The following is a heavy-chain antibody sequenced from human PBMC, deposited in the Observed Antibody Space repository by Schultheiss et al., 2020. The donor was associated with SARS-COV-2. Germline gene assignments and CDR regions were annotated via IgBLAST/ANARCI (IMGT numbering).Heavy chain of an antibody. V-gene: IGHV1-2*02. CDR1: GYTFTSYD. Sequence: GESLKISCKASGYTFTSYDINWVRQAPGQGLEWMGWINPNRGGTNYAQKFQGRVTMTRDTSISTAYMELSRLRSDDTAVYYCARPQQLNNPHDAFDIWGQGTMVTVSS. CDR3: ARPQQLNNPHDAFDI. CDR2: INPNRGGT. D-gene: IGHD6-13*01. J-gene: IGHJ3*02.